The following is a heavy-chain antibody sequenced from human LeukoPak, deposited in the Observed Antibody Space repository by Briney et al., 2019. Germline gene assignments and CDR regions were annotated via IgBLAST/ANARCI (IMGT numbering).Heavy chain of an antibody. CDR2: ISSSSSYI. V-gene: IGHV3-21*01. D-gene: IGHD7-27*01. J-gene: IGHJ3*02. CDR3: ARELGAFDI. Sequence: PGGSLRLSCAASGFTFNNYAITWVRQAPGKGLEWVSSISSSSSYIYYADSLKGRFTISRDNAKNSLYLQMNSLRAEDTAVYYCARELGAFDIWGQGTMVTVSS. CDR1: GFTFNNYA.